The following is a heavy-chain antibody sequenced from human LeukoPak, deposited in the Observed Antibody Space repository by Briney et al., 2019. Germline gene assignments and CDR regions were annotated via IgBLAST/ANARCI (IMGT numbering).Heavy chain of an antibody. CDR1: RFTFDDYA. CDR2: INWNGDST. V-gene: IGHV3-20*04. J-gene: IGHJ4*02. Sequence: GGSLRLSCAASRFTFDDYAMSWVRQAPGKGLEWVSGINWNGDSTGYADSVKGRFTISRDNSKNTLYLQMNSLRAEDTAVYYCAKDQSSGYYKTFDYWGQGTLVTVSS. D-gene: IGHD3-22*01. CDR3: AKDQSSGYYKTFDY.